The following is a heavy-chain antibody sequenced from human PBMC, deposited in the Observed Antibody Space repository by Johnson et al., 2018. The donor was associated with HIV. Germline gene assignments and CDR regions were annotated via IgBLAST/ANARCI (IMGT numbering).Heavy chain of an antibody. CDR1: GFIFSKYN. CDR3: ARDATPWGGDYVGYTFDL. J-gene: IGHJ3*01. Sequence: QVQLVESGGGFVKAGGSLRLSCEVSGFIFSKYNMAWIRQAPGKGLEYLSYITSSGSSVYYADSVKGRFTISRDNARASLFLRINSLRADDSGVYYCARDATPWGGDYVGYTFDLWGQGTVVTVSS. V-gene: IGHV3-11*04. CDR2: ITSSGSSV. D-gene: IGHD4-17*01.